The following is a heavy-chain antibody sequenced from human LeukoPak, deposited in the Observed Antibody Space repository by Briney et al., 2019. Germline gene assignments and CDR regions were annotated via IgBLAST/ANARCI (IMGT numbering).Heavy chain of an antibody. CDR1: GFTFSRYA. V-gene: IGHV3-23*01. CDR3: ASPLSSNWYNY. Sequence: GGSLRLSCAASGFTFSRYAMSWVRQAPGKGLEWVSAISKSGDHTYYADSVKGRFTISRDNSKDTLYLRMNSLRAKDTALYYCASPLSSNWYNYWGQGTLVTVPS. J-gene: IGHJ4*02. CDR2: ISKSGDHT. D-gene: IGHD6-13*01.